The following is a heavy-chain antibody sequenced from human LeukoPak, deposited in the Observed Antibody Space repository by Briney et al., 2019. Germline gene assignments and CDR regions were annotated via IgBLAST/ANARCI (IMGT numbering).Heavy chain of an antibody. CDR3: ARVGIVGANGLGY. Sequence: GGSLRLSCAASGFTFSSYAMHWVRQAPGKGLEWVAVISYDGSNKYYADSVKGRFTISRDNSKNTLYLQMNSLRAEDTAVYYCARVGIVGANGLGYWGQGTLVTVSS. D-gene: IGHD1-26*01. CDR1: GFTFSSYA. CDR2: ISYDGSNK. J-gene: IGHJ4*02. V-gene: IGHV3-30*04.